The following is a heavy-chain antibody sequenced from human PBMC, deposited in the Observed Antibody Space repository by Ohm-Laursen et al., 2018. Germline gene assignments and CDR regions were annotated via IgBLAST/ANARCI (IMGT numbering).Heavy chain of an antibody. J-gene: IGHJ5*02. CDR2: ISGSGDNT. Sequence: SLRLSCAASGFSFRSYAMSWVRQAPGKGLEWVSGISGSGDNTYYADSVKGRFTISRDSSENTVYFQMNDLRAEDTALYYCAKARSAVVFAASNHWGQGALVSVSS. CDR1: GFSFRSYA. V-gene: IGHV3-23*01. D-gene: IGHD2-15*01. CDR3: AKARSAVVFAASNH.